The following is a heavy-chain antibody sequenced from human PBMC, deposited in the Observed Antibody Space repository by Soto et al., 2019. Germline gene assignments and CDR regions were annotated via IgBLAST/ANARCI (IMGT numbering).Heavy chain of an antibody. CDR2: IRFDGSNE. CDR3: ARDGLGGTVSRAYLDY. J-gene: IGHJ4*02. D-gene: IGHD1-7*01. CDR1: GGIFHGYG. V-gene: IGHV3-33*01. Sequence: QEQLVESGGGVVQPGTSLRLSCAVPGGIFHGYGMHWVRQAPGKGLEWVAIIRFDGSNEEYADSVKGRFTISRDNSKNALYLQMNTLGAEDTAVYYGARDGLGGTVSRAYLDYWGRGTVVTVSS.